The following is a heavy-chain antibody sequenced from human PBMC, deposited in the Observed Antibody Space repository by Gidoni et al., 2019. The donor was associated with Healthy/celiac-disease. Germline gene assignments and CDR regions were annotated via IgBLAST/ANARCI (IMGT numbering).Heavy chain of an antibody. J-gene: IGHJ3*02. CDR2: FDPEDGET. Sequence: QVQLVQSGAEVKKPGASVKVSCKVSGYTLTELSMHWVRQAPGKGLEWMGGFDPEDGETIYAQKFQGRVTMTEDTSTDTAYMELSSLRSEDTAVYYCATSRINWNDEGHAFDIWGQGTMVTVSS. CDR3: ATSRINWNDEGHAFDI. D-gene: IGHD1-1*01. V-gene: IGHV1-24*01. CDR1: GYTLTELS.